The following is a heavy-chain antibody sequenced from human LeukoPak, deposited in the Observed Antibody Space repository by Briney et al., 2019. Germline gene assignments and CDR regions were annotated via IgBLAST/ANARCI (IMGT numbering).Heavy chain of an antibody. CDR2: IYYSGST. CDR1: GGSISSYY. J-gene: IGHJ3*02. CDR3: AREYYDSSGYPQAFDI. Sequence: PSETLSLTCTVSGGSISSYYWSWIRQPPGKGLERIGYIYYSGSTNYNPSLKSRVTISVDTSKNQFSLKLSSVTAADTAVYYCAREYYDSSGYPQAFDIWGQGTMVTVSS. D-gene: IGHD3-22*01. V-gene: IGHV4-59*01.